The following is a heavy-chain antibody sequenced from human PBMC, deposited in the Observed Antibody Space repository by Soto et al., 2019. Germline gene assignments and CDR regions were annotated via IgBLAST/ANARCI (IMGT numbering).Heavy chain of an antibody. CDR1: GIALRNYA. CDR3: AKGGISLVRGSFDY. D-gene: IGHD3-10*01. CDR2: MSGSGGDT. J-gene: IGHJ4*02. Sequence: EVQLLESGGGLVQPGGSLRLSCAPSGIALRNYAMSWVRQAPGKGLEWVTAMSGSGGDTYYSDSVKGRFTISRDNSKNTLYLQMNSLGAEDTAVYYCAKGGISLVRGSFDYWGQGTLVTVSS. V-gene: IGHV3-23*01.